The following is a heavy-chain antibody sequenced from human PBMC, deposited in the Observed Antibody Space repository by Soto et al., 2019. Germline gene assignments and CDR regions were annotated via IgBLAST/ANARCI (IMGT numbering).Heavy chain of an antibody. CDR1: GGSISAYY. J-gene: IGHJ6*03. CDR3: ARTPVVSLARYYMDF. CDR2: INHGGST. V-gene: IGHV4-34*01. Sequence: SETLSLTCAVYGGSISAYYWSWIRQPPGKGLEWIGEINHGGSTNYNPSLKSRVTISVDTSKNQFSLKLTSVTAADTAIYYCARTPVVSLARYYMDFWGTGTTVIVSS. D-gene: IGHD2-2*01.